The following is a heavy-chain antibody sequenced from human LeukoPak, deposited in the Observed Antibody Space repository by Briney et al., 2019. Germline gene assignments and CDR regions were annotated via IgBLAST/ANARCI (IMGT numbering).Heavy chain of an antibody. CDR3: AKVFFSGGYYAASDY. J-gene: IGHJ4*02. V-gene: IGHV3-30*18. D-gene: IGHD1-26*01. CDR1: GFTFSTYG. Sequence: PGRSLRLSCAASGFTFSTYGMHWVRQAPGRGLEWVAVISYDGSNKYYADSVKGRFTISRDNSKNTLYLQMNSLGAEDTAVYYCAKVFFSGGYYAASDYWGQGTLVTVSS. CDR2: ISYDGSNK.